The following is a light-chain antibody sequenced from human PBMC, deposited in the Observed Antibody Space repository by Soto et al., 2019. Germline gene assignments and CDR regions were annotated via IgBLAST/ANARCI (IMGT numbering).Light chain of an antibody. Sequence: EIVLTQSPGTLALSPGERATLSCRASQSVSSSYLAWYQQKPGQAPRLLIFGASNRAAGTPDRFSGSGSGTDFTLTISRLEPEDLAVYYCQRYDTSLWTFGPGTKLDIK. V-gene: IGKV3-20*01. CDR1: QSVSSSY. J-gene: IGKJ1*01. CDR2: GAS. CDR3: QRYDTSLWT.